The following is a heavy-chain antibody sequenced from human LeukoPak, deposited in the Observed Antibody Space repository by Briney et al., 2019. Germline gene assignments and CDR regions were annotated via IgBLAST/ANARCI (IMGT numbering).Heavy chain of an antibody. Sequence: GGSLRLSCAASGFTFSSYWMSWVRQAPGKGLEWVANIKQDGSEKYYVDSVKGRFTISRDNAKNSLYLQMNSLRAEDTAVYYCAAPRAHYDFWSGYSDWFDPWGQGTLVTVSS. CDR3: AAPRAHYDFWSGYSDWFDP. D-gene: IGHD3-3*01. CDR2: IKQDGSEK. V-gene: IGHV3-7*01. J-gene: IGHJ5*02. CDR1: GFTFSSYW.